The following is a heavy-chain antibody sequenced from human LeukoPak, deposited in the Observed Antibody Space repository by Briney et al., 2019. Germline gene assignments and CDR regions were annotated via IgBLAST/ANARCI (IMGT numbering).Heavy chain of an antibody. D-gene: IGHD3-22*01. CDR2: ISSSSSYI. V-gene: IGHV3-21*01. CDR3: ARDDSSGYYGPPSFDY. Sequence: GGSLRLSCAASGFTFSSYSMNWVRQAPGKGLEWVSSISSSSSYIYYADSVKGRFTISRDNAKNSLYLQMNSLRAEDTAVYYCARDDSSGYYGPPSFDYWGQGTLVTVSS. J-gene: IGHJ4*02. CDR1: GFTFSSYS.